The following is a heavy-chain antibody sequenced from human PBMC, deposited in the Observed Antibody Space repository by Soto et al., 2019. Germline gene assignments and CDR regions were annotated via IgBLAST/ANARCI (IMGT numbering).Heavy chain of an antibody. Sequence: GGSLRLSCAASTMSFNTYGVTWVRQAPGKGLEWVSTVTVTGGSTYYADPVKGRFTISRDRSNYTVSLLLNSLRVEDTAIYYCARQRSPEGWFDPWGQGTLVTVSS. CDR3: ARQRSPEGWFDP. CDR1: TMSFNTYG. J-gene: IGHJ5*02. D-gene: IGHD3-10*01. CDR2: VTVTGGST. V-gene: IGHV3-23*01.